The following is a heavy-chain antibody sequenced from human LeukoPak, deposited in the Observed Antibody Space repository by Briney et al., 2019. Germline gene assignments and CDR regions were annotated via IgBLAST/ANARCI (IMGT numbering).Heavy chain of an antibody. CDR2: IWSDASNQ. CDR1: GFSFSTYA. V-gene: IGHV3-33*01. J-gene: IGHJ4*02. CDR3: ARGAAYSSIAARVDY. Sequence: PGTSLRLSCAASGFSFSTYAMHWVRQAPGKGLDWVAMIWSDASNQYYADSVKGRFTISRDNSKNTLYLQLNSLRAEDTAVYYCARGAAYSSIAARVDYWGQGTLVTVSS. D-gene: IGHD6-6*01.